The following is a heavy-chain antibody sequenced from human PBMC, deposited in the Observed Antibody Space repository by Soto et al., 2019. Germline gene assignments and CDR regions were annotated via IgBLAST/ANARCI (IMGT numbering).Heavy chain of an antibody. CDR1: GGSISGYY. V-gene: IGHV4-59*01. Sequence: SETLSLTCTVSGGSISGYYWSWIRQPPGKGLEWIGYIHYSGSTDYNPSLKSRVTISVDTSKNQFSLKLNSVTAADTAEYYCARGGPSSKWLDPWGQGTLVTVSS. J-gene: IGHJ5*02. D-gene: IGHD3-10*01. CDR2: IHYSGST. CDR3: ARGGPSSKWLDP.